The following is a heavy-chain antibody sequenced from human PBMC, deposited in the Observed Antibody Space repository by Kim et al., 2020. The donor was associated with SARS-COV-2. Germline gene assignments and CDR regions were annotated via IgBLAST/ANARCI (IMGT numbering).Heavy chain of an antibody. D-gene: IGHD3-16*01. V-gene: IGHV3-15*05. CDR2: IKSENDGGTS. Sequence: GGSLRLSCAASGFSFSIAWMRWVRQAPGKGLEWLGHIKSENDGGTSDYAAPVKGRFTFSRDDSKNTVYLQMDSVKTEDTGVYYCATDHGGNSAWGSYDMWRQGTMVTVSS. J-gene: IGHJ3*02. CDR3: ATDHGGNSAWGSYDM. CDR1: GFSFSIAW.